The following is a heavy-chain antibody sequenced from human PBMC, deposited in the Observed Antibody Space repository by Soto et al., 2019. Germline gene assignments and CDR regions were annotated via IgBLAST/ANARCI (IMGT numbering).Heavy chain of an antibody. V-gene: IGHV1-18*01. CDR2: ISAYNGNT. D-gene: IGHD5-18*01. CDR1: GYTFTSYG. Sequence: QVQLVQSGAEVKKPGASVKVSCKASGYTFTSYGISWVRQAPGQGLEWMGWISAYNGNTNYAQKLQGRVTMTTDTSXXTAYMELRSLRSDDTAVYYCARTLQPYYYYYGMDVWGQGTTVTVSS. CDR3: ARTLQPYYYYYGMDV. J-gene: IGHJ6*02.